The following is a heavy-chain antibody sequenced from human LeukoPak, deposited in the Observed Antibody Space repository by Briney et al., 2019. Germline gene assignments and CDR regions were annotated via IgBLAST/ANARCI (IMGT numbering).Heavy chain of an antibody. J-gene: IGHJ4*02. Sequence: GASVRVFCKASVYTHIEHYGHWLRPAPGQGLEWVGWINPNTGDTNYAQNFQGRVTLIRDASISTAEMELNRLRSDPTALSDFSRGTCTNRVCYNDYWGQGTLVTVSS. CDR1: VYTHIEHY. CDR3: SRGTCTNRVCYNDY. CDR2: INPNTGDT. V-gene: IGHV1-2*02. D-gene: IGHD2-8*01.